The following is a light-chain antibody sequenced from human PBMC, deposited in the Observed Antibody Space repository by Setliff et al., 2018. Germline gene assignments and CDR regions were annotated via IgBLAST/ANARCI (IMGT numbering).Light chain of an antibody. CDR1: SSDIGNYDL. CDR2: EVD. V-gene: IGLV2-23*02. J-gene: IGLJ1*01. Sequence: QSVLTQPASVSGSPGQSITISCTGTSSDIGNYDLVSWYQHSPGEAPKLLIYEVDERPSGVSNRFSGSKSGNTASLTISGLQAEDGSDYSRCSYAGNSLYVFGTGTKLTVL. CDR3: CSYAGNSLYV.